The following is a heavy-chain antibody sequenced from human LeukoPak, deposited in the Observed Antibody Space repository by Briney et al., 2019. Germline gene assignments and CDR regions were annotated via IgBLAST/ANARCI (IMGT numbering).Heavy chain of an antibody. CDR3: VRAGAMTRIDGFDP. V-gene: IGHV3-48*03. Sequence: PGGSLRLSCAASGFTFSNYKMNWVRLAPGKGLEWVSDISSSGSTIYYADSVKGRFTISRDNAKNSLYLQMNSLRAEDTAVYYCVRAGAMTRIDGFDPWGQGTLVTVSS. CDR2: ISSSGSTI. D-gene: IGHD1/OR15-1a*01. CDR1: GFTFSNYK. J-gene: IGHJ5*02.